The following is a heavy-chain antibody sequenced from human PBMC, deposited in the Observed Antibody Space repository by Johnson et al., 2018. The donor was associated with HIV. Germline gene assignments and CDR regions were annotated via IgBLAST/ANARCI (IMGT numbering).Heavy chain of an antibody. D-gene: IGHD2-8*01. CDR2: IYSGCST. Sequence: LQLVEPVGGVVHPGRSLRLSCAASGFTVSSNYMSWVRQAPGQVLEWVSAIYSGCSTYYADSVHGRFTISRDNSKNTLYLQMGRLRSDDTALYFCTREGGNGQAFDIWGRGTWVTVSS. J-gene: IGHJ3*02. V-gene: IGHV3-66*02. CDR1: GFTVSSNY. CDR3: TREGGNGQAFDI.